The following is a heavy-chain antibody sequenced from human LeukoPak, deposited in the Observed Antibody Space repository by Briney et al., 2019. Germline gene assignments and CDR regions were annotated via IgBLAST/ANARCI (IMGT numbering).Heavy chain of an antibody. V-gene: IGHV3-7*03. CDR3: ATPLDYYDSSGYHQGGD. Sequence: GGSLRLSCAASGFTFSSYAMTWIRQAPGKGLEWVTNIIQDGSRENYVDSVKGRFTISRDNAKNSLYLQMNSLRAEDTAVYYCATPLDYYDSSGYHQGGDWGQGTLITVSS. CDR1: GFTFSSYA. CDR2: IIQDGSRE. J-gene: IGHJ4*02. D-gene: IGHD3-22*01.